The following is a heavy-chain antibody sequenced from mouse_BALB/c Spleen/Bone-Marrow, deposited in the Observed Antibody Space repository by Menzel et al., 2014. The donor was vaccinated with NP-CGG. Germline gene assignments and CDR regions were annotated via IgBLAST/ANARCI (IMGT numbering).Heavy chain of an antibody. V-gene: IGHV14-3*02. CDR3: VMYYYGSSLFAY. D-gene: IGHD1-1*01. CDR2: IDPANGNT. J-gene: IGHJ3*01. Sequence: EVKVVESGAELVKPGASVKLSCTASGFNIKDTYMHWVKQRPEQGLEWIGGIDPANGNTKYDPKFQGKATITADTSSNTAYLQLSSLTSEDTAVYYWVMYYYGSSLFAYWGQGTLVTVSA. CDR1: GFNIKDTY.